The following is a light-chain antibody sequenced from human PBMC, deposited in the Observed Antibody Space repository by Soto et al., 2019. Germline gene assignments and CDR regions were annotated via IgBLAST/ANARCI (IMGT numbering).Light chain of an antibody. CDR2: AAS. V-gene: IGKV1-27*01. Sequence: DIQMTQSPSSLSASVGDRVTITCRASQGISNYLAWYQQKPGKVPKLLIYAASTLHSGVPSRFSGSGSGTDFTLTISSPQTEDVATYYCQNYFSTPRTFGQGTKVEI. CDR3: QNYFSTPRT. CDR1: QGISNY. J-gene: IGKJ1*01.